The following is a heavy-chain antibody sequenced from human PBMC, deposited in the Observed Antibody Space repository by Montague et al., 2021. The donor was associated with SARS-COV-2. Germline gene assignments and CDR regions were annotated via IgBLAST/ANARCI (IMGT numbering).Heavy chain of an antibody. J-gene: IGHJ6*02. Sequence: RLSLSASGFTFSSYAMSWVRQAPGKGLEWVSVIYSGGSSTYYADSVKGRFTISRDNSKNTLYLQMNNLRAEDTAVYYCAKDLSGYDFWSGPTTHYYYYGMDVWGQGTTVTVSS. V-gene: IGHV3-23*03. CDR1: GFTFSSYA. CDR2: IYSGGSST. D-gene: IGHD3-3*01. CDR3: AKDLSGYDFWSGPTTHYYYYGMDV.